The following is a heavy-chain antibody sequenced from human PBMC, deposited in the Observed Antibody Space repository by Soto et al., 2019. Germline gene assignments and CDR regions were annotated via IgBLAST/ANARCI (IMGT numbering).Heavy chain of an antibody. D-gene: IGHD6-6*01. J-gene: IGHJ6*02. V-gene: IGHV1-18*01. CDR3: ARPLYSTSSYYYYVMDV. CDR1: GYTFSTYD. Sequence: QVPLVQSGAEVKKPGASVKVSCKTSGYTFSTYDINWVRQAPGQGLEWMGWISAYNGNTNYAQKFQGRVTMTTDTSTSTVYMELRSLRSDDTAVYYCARPLYSTSSYYYYVMDVWGQGTTVIISS. CDR2: ISAYNGNT.